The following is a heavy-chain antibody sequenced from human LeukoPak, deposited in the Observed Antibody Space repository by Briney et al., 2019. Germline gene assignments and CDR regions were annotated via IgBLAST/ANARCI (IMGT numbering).Heavy chain of an antibody. V-gene: IGHV4-4*02. Sequence: SGTLSLTCAVSGGSISSSNWWSWVRQPPGKGLEWIGEIYHSGSTNYNPSLKSRVTISVDKSKNQFSLKLSSVTAADTAVYYCARGPARYGGNYWFDPWGQGTLVTVSS. J-gene: IGHJ5*02. CDR3: ARGPARYGGNYWFDP. CDR2: IYHSGST. CDR1: GGSISSSNW. D-gene: IGHD4-23*01.